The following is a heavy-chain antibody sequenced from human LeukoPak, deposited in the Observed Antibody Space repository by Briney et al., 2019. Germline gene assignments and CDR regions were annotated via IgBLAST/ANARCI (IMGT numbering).Heavy chain of an antibody. CDR1: GGSISSYY. V-gene: IGHV4-59*08. CDR2: IYYTGST. J-gene: IGHJ4*02. Sequence: SETLSLTCTVSGGSISSYYWSWIRQPPGKGLEWIGYIYYTGSTNYNPSLRSRVTISVDTSKSHFSLKLTSVTAADAAVYYCARMYDRSGYYYPFDYWGQGTLVTVSS. CDR3: ARMYDRSGYYYPFDY. D-gene: IGHD3-22*01.